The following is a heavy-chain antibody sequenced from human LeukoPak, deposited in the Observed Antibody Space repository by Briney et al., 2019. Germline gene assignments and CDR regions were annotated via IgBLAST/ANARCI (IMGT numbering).Heavy chain of an antibody. CDR2: VDYSGGT. CDR3: ARQVGTNYYYYMDV. CDR1: GDSFSSVTDY. D-gene: IGHD1-26*01. J-gene: IGHJ6*03. Sequence: SETLSLTCTVSGDSFSSVTDYWAWIRQPPGKGLEWIASVDYSGGTYYNPSLESRVAISADMSRNQFSLKLSSVTAADTAVYYCARQVGTNYYYYMDVWGKGTTVTVSS. V-gene: IGHV4-39*07.